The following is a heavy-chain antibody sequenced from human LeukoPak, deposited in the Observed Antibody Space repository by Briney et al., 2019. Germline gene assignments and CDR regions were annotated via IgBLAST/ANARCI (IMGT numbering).Heavy chain of an antibody. CDR1: GGSFSGYY. CDR2: INHSGST. J-gene: IGHJ3*02. V-gene: IGHV4-34*01. CDR3: ARERGLRAGNIGI. D-gene: IGHD3-16*01. Sequence: SETLSLTCAVYGGSFSGYYWSWIRQPPGKGLEWIGEINHSGSTNYNPSLTSRVTISVDTAKNQFSQKLCPVTAADTAVYYCARERGLRAGNIGIWGQGTMVTVPS.